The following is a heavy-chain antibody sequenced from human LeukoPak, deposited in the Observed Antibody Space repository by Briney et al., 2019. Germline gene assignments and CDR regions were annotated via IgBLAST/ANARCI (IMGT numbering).Heavy chain of an antibody. J-gene: IGHJ4*02. V-gene: IGHV3-30*18. D-gene: IGHD6-19*01. CDR1: GFTFSSYG. CDR3: AKDDYSSGLNFDY. Sequence: PGGSLRLSCAASGFTFSSYGMHWVRQAPGKGLEWVALISHDGSNKYYADSVKGRFTISRDNSKNTLFLQKNSLRAEDTAVYYCAKDDYSSGLNFDYWGQGTLVTVSS. CDR2: ISHDGSNK.